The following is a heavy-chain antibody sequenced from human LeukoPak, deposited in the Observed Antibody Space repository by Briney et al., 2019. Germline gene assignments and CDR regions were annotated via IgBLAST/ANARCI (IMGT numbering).Heavy chain of an antibody. J-gene: IGHJ4*02. D-gene: IGHD4-17*01. V-gene: IGHV4-61*01. CDR2: IYYSGST. Sequence: SETLSLTCAVSGGSISSSNWWSWIRQPPGKGLEWIGYIYYSGSTNYNPSLKSRVTISVDTSKNQFSLKLSSVTAADTAVYYCARGDGDFDYWGQGTLVTVSS. CDR1: GGSISSSNW. CDR3: ARGDGDFDY.